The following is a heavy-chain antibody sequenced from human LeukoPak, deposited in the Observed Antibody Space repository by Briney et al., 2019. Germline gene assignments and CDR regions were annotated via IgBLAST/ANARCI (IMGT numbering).Heavy chain of an antibody. Sequence: GGSLRLSCAASGFTFSSYGMHWVRQAPGKGLEWVSAISGSGGSTYYADSVKGRFTISRDNSKNTLYLQMNSLRAEDTAVYYCATQAEGIYYYGSGSYYNSWGQGTLVTVSS. V-gene: IGHV3-23*01. CDR3: ATQAEGIYYYGSGSYYNS. D-gene: IGHD3-10*01. CDR1: GFTFSSYG. CDR2: ISGSGGST. J-gene: IGHJ4*02.